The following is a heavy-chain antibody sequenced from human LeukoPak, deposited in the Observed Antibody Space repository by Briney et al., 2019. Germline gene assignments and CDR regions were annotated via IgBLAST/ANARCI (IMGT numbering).Heavy chain of an antibody. J-gene: IGHJ4*02. Sequence: SETLSLTCAVYGGSFSGYDGSWIRQPPGKGLEWIGEINHSGSTNYNPSLKSRVTISVDTSKNQFSLKLSSVTAADTAVYYCARGISKARRWLQLYYFDYWGQGTLVTVSS. V-gene: IGHV4-34*01. CDR1: GGSFSGYD. CDR3: ARGISKARRWLQLYYFDY. CDR2: INHSGST. D-gene: IGHD5-24*01.